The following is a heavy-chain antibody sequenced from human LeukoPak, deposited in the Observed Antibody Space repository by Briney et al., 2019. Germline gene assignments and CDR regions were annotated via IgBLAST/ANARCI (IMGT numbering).Heavy chain of an antibody. V-gene: IGHV1-2*02. Sequence: ASVKVSCKASGYTFTGHYMHWVRQAPGQGLEWMGWINPNSGGTNYAQKFQGRVTITRDTSISTAYMELSRLRSDDTAVYYCARTASITIFGVPFPGYWGQGTLVTVSS. CDR2: INPNSGGT. CDR1: GYTFTGHY. D-gene: IGHD3-3*01. J-gene: IGHJ4*02. CDR3: ARTASITIFGVPFPGY.